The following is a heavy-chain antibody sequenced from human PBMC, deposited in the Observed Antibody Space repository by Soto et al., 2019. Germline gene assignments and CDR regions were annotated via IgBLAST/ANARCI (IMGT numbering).Heavy chain of an antibody. Sequence: SETLSLTCTVSGDAIYIGGYYWTWIRQHPGKGLEWIGYIYHTGKTYYNPSLESRVTMSVDTSKNQFSLKLASVTAADTAVYYRQREGSSTANCIDPWGQGTLVTVSS. V-gene: IGHV4-31*03. J-gene: IGHJ5*02. CDR3: QREGSSTANCIDP. CDR2: IYHTGKT. CDR1: GDAIYIGGYY. D-gene: IGHD2-2*01.